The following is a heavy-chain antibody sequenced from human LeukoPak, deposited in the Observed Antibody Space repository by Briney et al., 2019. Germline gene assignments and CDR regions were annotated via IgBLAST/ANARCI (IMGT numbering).Heavy chain of an antibody. D-gene: IGHD1-26*01. J-gene: IGHJ2*01. CDR3: ARVVGAGYFDL. V-gene: IGHV3-7*01. CDR1: GFSFSNAW. Sequence: GGSLRLSCAASGFSFSNAWMTWVRQAPGKGLEWVANINQDGSGKYYVDSVKGRFTISRDNAKNSLYLQMNSLRAEDTAVYYCARVVGAGYFDLWGRGTLVTVSS. CDR2: INQDGSGK.